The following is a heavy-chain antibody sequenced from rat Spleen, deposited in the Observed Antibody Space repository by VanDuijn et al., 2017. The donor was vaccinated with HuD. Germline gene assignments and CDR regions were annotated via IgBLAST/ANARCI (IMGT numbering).Heavy chain of an antibody. D-gene: IGHD4-1*01. V-gene: IGHV2-45*01. CDR1: GFSLTSYN. CDR3: ARDWGRGYFDY. Sequence: QVQLMESGPGLVQPSETLSLTCTVSGFSLTSYNVHWVRPPPGKGLEWMGVMWRGGSTDYKSALKSRLSISRDTSKKQVFLKMNSLQSEDTTTYYCARDWGRGYFDYWGQGVMVTVSS. CDR2: MWRGGST. J-gene: IGHJ2*01.